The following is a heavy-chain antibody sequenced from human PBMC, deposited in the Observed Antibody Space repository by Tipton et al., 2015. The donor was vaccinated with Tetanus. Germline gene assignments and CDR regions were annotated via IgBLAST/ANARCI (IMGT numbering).Heavy chain of an antibody. Sequence: AASGFTFSDYYMSWIRQAPGKGLEWVSYISSSGSTIYYADSVKGRFTISRDNAKNSLYLQMNSLRAEDTAVYYCARDCSSTSCYDYWGQGTLVTVSS. CDR3: ARDCSSTSCYDY. CDR2: ISSSGSTI. J-gene: IGHJ4*02. V-gene: IGHV3-11*01. D-gene: IGHD2-2*01. CDR1: GFTFSDYY.